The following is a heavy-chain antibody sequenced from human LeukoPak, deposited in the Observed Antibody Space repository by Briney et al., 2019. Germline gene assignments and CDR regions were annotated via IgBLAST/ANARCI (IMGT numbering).Heavy chain of an antibody. Sequence: PSETLSLTCTVSGGSISSSSYYWGWIRQPPGKGLEWIGSIYYSGSTNYNPSLKSRVTISVDTSKNQFSLKLSSVTAADTAVYYCAREGDSSGWYFDYWGQGTLVTVSS. CDR1: GGSISSSSYY. CDR3: AREGDSSGWYFDY. J-gene: IGHJ4*02. V-gene: IGHV4-39*07. D-gene: IGHD6-19*01. CDR2: IYYSGST.